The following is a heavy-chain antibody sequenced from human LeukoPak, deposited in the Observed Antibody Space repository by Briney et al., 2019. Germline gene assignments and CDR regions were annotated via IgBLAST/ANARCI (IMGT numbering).Heavy chain of an antibody. CDR2: IKQDGGEK. D-gene: IGHD1-26*01. J-gene: IGHJ4*02. V-gene: IGHV3-7*01. CDR1: GFTFSSYW. Sequence: SGGSLRLSCAASGFTFSSYWMSWVRQAPGKGLEWVANIKQDGGEKFYVDSVKGRFTISRDNAKNSLYLQINSLRVDDTAVYYCAKGTVGAKYWGQGTLVIVSS. CDR3: AKGTVGAKY.